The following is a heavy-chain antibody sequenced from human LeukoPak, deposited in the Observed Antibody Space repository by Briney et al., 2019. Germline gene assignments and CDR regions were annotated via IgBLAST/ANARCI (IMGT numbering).Heavy chain of an antibody. V-gene: IGHV3-66*01. D-gene: IGHD3-16*01. CDR3: ARDRLRLYASTWDGFDC. CDR2: IYSGGNT. CDR1: GFTVSSSY. J-gene: IGHJ4*02. Sequence: GGSLRLSCAASGFTVSSSYMSWVRPAPGKGLEWVSVIYSGGNTYYADSVKDRFTISRDNSKNTLHLQMTSVMAEDTAVYYCARDRLRLYASTWDGFDCWGQGTLVTVSS.